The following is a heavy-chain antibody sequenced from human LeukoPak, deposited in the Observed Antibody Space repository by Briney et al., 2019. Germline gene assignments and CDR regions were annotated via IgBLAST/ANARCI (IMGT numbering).Heavy chain of an antibody. CDR1: GFTFSSYS. CDR3: ARGPTTVVTPFDY. D-gene: IGHD4-23*01. J-gene: IGHJ4*02. CDR2: ISSSSSTI. Sequence: GGSLRLSCAASGFTFSSYSMNWVRQAPGKGLEWVSYISSSSSTIYYADSVKGRFTISRDNAKNSLYLQMNSLRAEDTAVYYCARGPTTVVTPFDYWGQGTLVTVFS. V-gene: IGHV3-48*01.